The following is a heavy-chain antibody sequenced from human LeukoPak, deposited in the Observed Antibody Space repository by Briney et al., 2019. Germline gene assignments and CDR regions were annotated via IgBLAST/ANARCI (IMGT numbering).Heavy chain of an antibody. J-gene: IGHJ6*03. D-gene: IGHD3-9*01. CDR1: GFTFDDYG. CDR2: INWNGGST. Sequence: GGSLRLSCAASGFTFDDYGMSWVRQVPGKGLEWVSGINWNGGSTGYADSVKGRFTISRDNAKNSLYLQMNSLRAEDTALYYCARAASNDIDLKTYYYYMDVWGKGTTVTVSS. CDR3: ARAASNDIDLKTYYYYMDV. V-gene: IGHV3-20*04.